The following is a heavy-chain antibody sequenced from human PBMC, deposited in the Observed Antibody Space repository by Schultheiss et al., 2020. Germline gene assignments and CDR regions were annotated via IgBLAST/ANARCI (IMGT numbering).Heavy chain of an antibody. CDR2: IYYSGNT. V-gene: IGHV4-31*03. CDR3: ARNTVAGSRECVY. D-gene: IGHD6-19*01. J-gene: IGHJ4*02. CDR1: GGSISSGGYY. Sequence: SETLSLTCTVSGGSISSGGYYWSWIRQHPGKGLEWIGYIYYSGNTYYNPSLKSRVTISVDKSKNQFSLKLTSVTAADTAVYYCARNTVAGSRECVYWGQGTLVTVSS.